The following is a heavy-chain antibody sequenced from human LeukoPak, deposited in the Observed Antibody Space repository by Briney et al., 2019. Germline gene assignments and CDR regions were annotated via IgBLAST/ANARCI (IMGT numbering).Heavy chain of an antibody. CDR2: ISTYTYNT. J-gene: IGHJ4*02. CDR3: ARQVDTTIALPDY. CDR1: GYTFTSYG. Sequence: ASVKVSCKTSGYTFTSYGVSWVRQAPGQRLEWMGWISTYTYNTYFAQKFQGRVTLTKDTSTSTVYMELRNLRSDDSAIYYCARQVDTTIALPDYWGQGTLVTVSS. D-gene: IGHD5-18*01. V-gene: IGHV1-18*01.